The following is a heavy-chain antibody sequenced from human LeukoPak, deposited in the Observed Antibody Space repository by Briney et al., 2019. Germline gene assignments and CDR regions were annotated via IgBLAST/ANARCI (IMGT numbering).Heavy chain of an antibody. Sequence: ETLSLTCTVSGGSISSYYWGWIRQPPGKGLEWIGYIYYSGSTNYNPSLKSRVTISVDTSKNQFSLKLSSVTAADTAVYYCARVESSPGFVVVPAAIDYWGQGTLVTVSS. CDR2: IYYSGST. D-gene: IGHD2-2*01. J-gene: IGHJ4*02. CDR1: GGSISSYY. V-gene: IGHV4-59*01. CDR3: ARVESSPGFVVVPAAIDY.